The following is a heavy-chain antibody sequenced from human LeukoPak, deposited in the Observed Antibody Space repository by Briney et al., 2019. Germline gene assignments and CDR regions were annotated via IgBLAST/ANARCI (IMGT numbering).Heavy chain of an antibody. V-gene: IGHV4-34*01. CDR3: ARGPSLRYSSARGWPGMGTYLTFDY. CDR1: GGSFSGYY. J-gene: IGHJ4*02. D-gene: IGHD6-19*01. Sequence: NPSETLSLTCAVYGGSFSGYYWSWIRQPPGKGLEWIGEINHSGSTNYNPSLKSRVTISVDTSKNQFSLKLSSVTAADTAVYYCARGPSLRYSSARGWPGMGTYLTFDYWGQGTLVTVSS. CDR2: INHSGST.